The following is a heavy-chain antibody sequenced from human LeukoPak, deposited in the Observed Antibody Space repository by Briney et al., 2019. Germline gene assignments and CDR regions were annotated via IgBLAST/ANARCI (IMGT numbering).Heavy chain of an antibody. Sequence: SETLSLTCAVYGGSFSGYYWSWIRQPPGKGLEWIGEINHSGSTNYNPSLKSRVTISVDTSENQFSLKLSSVTAADTAVYYCARGLYQYYYYYGMDVWGQGTTVTVSS. J-gene: IGHJ6*02. V-gene: IGHV4-34*01. CDR2: INHSGST. CDR3: ARGLYQYYYYYGMDV. CDR1: GGSFSGYY. D-gene: IGHD2-2*01.